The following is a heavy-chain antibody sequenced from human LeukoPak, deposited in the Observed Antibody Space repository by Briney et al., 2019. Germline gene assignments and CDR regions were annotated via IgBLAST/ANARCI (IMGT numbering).Heavy chain of an antibody. CDR2: ISSSSSYI. CDR1: GLTFNNYA. V-gene: IGHV3-21*01. J-gene: IGHJ4*02. CDR3: ARGLPFTAPNNCGGDC. D-gene: IGHD2-21*01. Sequence: PGGSLRLSCAASGLTFNNYAMNWVRQAPGKGLEWVSSISSSSSYIYYADSVKGRFTISRDNAKNSLYLQMSSLRAEDTAVYYCARGLPFTAPNNCGGDCWGQGTLVTVSS.